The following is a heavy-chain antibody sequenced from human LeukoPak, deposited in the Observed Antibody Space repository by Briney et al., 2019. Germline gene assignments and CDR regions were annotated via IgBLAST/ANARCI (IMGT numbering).Heavy chain of an antibody. CDR2: ISYDGSNK. CDR3: ARSGAPAGLQDY. V-gene: IGHV3-30*03. D-gene: IGHD3-10*01. Sequence: PGGSLRLSCAASGFAFSNYGMHWVRQAPGKGLEWVSVISYDGSNKYYGDVVKGRFTISRDNSKKKVYLEMNGLRTEDTAVYYCARSGAPAGLQDYWGQGTLVTVSS. CDR1: GFAFSNYG. J-gene: IGHJ4*02.